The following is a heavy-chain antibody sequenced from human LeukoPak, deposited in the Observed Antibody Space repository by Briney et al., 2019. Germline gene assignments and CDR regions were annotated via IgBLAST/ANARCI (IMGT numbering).Heavy chain of an antibody. CDR2: IYYSGST. CDR1: GGSISSSGYY. V-gene: IGHV4-39*07. Sequence: SETLSLTCTVSGGSISSSGYYWGWIRHPPGKGLEWIGSIYYSGSTYYNPSLKSRVTISVDTSKNQFSLKLSSVTAADTAVYYCARSSTITIFGVINWFDPWGQGTLVTVSS. J-gene: IGHJ5*02. D-gene: IGHD3-3*01. CDR3: ARSSTITIFGVINWFDP.